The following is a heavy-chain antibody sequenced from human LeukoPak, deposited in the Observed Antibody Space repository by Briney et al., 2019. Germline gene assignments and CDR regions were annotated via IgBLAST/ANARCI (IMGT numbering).Heavy chain of an antibody. J-gene: IGHJ4*02. CDR3: MSAHGY. CDR1: GYSFSTNM. CDR2: ILPGGKES. V-gene: IGHV3-7*01. D-gene: IGHD2-2*03. Sequence: GGSLRLSCVVSGYSFSTNMMTWVRQAPGKGLQWVATILPGGKESYRVDSVKGRFIISGDYAKNSLFLQMNSLRGDDTALYYCMSAHGYWGQGTLVTVSS.